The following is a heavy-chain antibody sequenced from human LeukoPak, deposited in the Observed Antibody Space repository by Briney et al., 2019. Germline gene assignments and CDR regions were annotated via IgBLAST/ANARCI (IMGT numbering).Heavy chain of an antibody. J-gene: IGHJ4*02. CDR1: GFTFSTYS. V-gene: IGHV3-21*01. Sequence: GGSLRLSCAASGFTFSTYSMNWVRQAPGKGLEWVSSISSGSRYMYYADSVKGRFTISRDNAKNSLYLLMNSLRVEDTAVYYCARRPPSNWGLDYWGQGTLVTVSS. D-gene: IGHD7-27*01. CDR3: ARRPPSNWGLDY. CDR2: ISSGSRYM.